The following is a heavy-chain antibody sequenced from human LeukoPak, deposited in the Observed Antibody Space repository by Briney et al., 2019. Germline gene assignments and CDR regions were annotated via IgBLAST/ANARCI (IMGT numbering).Heavy chain of an antibody. V-gene: IGHV3-48*03. CDR2: ISSSASTI. CDR3: ARHYGPGTYYDY. J-gene: IGHJ4*02. D-gene: IGHD3-10*01. CDR1: GFTFINYE. Sequence: GGALRLSCGASGFTFINYEMNWVRQAPGKGVEWVSYISSSASTIYYADSVKGRFTISRDNAKSTLYLQMNSLRDEDTAVYYCARHYGPGTYYDYWGQGTQVTVSS.